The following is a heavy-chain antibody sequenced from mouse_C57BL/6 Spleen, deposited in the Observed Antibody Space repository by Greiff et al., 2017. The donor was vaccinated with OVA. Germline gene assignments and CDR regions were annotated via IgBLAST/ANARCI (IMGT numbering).Heavy chain of an antibody. D-gene: IGHD1-1*02. CDR1: GYTFTEYT. Sequence: VQGVESGAELVKPGASVKLSCTASGYTFTEYTIHWVKPRSGQGLEWIWWFYPGRGSIKYNEKFKDKATFTADKSSSTVYMELSRLTSEDSAVYFCARHDYGPYYYAMDYWGQGTSVTVSS. V-gene: IGHV1-62-2*01. J-gene: IGHJ4*01. CDR3: ARHDYGPYYYAMDY. CDR2: FYPGRGSI.